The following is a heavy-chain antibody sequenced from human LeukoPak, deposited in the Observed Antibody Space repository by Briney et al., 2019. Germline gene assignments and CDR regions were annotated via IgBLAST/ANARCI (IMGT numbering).Heavy chain of an antibody. J-gene: IGHJ4*02. CDR1: GFTFSSYS. D-gene: IGHD3-10*01. CDR2: ISSSSSTI. CDR3: ARVSSGSSFDY. Sequence: GGSLRLSCAASGFTFSSYSMNWVRQAPGKGLEWVSYISSSSSTIYYADSVKGRFTISRDNAKNSLYLQMNSLRAEDTAVYYCARVSSGSSFDYWGQGTLVTVSS. V-gene: IGHV3-48*04.